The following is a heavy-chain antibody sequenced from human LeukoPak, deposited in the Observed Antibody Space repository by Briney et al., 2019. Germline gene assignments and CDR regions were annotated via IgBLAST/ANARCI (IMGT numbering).Heavy chain of an antibody. CDR3: ARELWFGESPFGY. J-gene: IGHJ4*02. V-gene: IGHV1-69*13. Sequence: SVKVSCKASGGTFSSYAISWVRQAPGQGLEWMGGIIPIFGTANYAQKFQGRVTITADESTSTAYMELSSLRSEDTAVYYCARELWFGESPFGYWGQGTLVTVSP. CDR2: IIPIFGTA. CDR1: GGTFSSYA. D-gene: IGHD3-10*01.